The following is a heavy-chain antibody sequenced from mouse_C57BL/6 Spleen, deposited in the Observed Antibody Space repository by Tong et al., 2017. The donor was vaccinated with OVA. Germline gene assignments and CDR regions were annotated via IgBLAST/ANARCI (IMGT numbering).Heavy chain of an antibody. J-gene: IGHJ4*01. V-gene: IGHV1-15*01. CDR3: TRSSNYGLYAMDY. D-gene: IGHD2-5*01. CDR1: GYSFTDYN. Sequence: VQRQESGSELVKPGASVKIYCKASGYSFTDYNMNWVKQTPVHGLEWIGAIDPETGGTAYNQKFKGKAILTADKSSSTAYMELRSLTSEDSAVYYCTRSSNYGLYAMDYWGQGTSVTVSS. CDR2: IDPETGGT.